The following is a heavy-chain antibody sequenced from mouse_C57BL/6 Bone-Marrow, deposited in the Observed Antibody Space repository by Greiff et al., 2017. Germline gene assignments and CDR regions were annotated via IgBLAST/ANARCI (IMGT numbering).Heavy chain of an antibody. CDR1: GYTFTSYW. V-gene: IGHV1-50*01. D-gene: IGHD1-1*01. J-gene: IGHJ4*01. CDR2: IDPSDSYT. Sequence: QVQLQQPGAELVKPGASVKLSCKASGYTFTSYWMQWVKQRPGQGLEWIGEIDPSDSYTNYNQKFKGKATLTVDTSSSTAYLQLSSLTSEDSAVYYCGYYGSNAMDDWGQGTSVTVSS. CDR3: GYYGSNAMDD.